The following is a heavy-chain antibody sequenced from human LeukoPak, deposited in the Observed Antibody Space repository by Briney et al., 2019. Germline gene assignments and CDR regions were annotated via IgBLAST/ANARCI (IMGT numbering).Heavy chain of an antibody. CDR3: ARDRNWNYPDY. J-gene: IGHJ4*02. CDR1: GFTFSSYW. V-gene: IGHV3-7*01. D-gene: IGHD1-1*01. Sequence: GGSLRLSCAASGFTFSSYWMSWVRQAPGKWLEWVANIKQDGSEKYYVDSVKGRFTISRDNAKNSLYLQMNSLRAEDTAVHYCARDRNWNYPDYWVQGTLVTVSS. CDR2: IKQDGSEK.